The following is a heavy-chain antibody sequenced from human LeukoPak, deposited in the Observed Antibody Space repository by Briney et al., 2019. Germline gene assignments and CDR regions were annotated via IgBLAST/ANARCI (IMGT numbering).Heavy chain of an antibody. J-gene: IGHJ4*02. CDR2: ISWNSGSI. Sequence: GRSLRLSCAASGFTFDDYAMHWVRQAPGKGLEWVSGISWNSGSIGYADSVKGRFTISRDNAKNSLYLQMNSLRAEDTALYYCAKDISALKYSSGWSPFDYWGQGTLVTVSS. CDR3: AKDISALKYSSGWSPFDY. CDR1: GFTFDDYA. V-gene: IGHV3-9*01. D-gene: IGHD6-19*01.